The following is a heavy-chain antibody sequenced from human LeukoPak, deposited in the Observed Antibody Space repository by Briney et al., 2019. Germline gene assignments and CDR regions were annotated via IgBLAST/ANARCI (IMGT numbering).Heavy chain of an antibody. CDR1: GGSLSGYY. V-gene: IGHV4-34*12. Sequence: SETLSLTCALYGGSLSGYYWSWMRQPPGKGLEWIGEIVHSGNTKYNPSLKSRVTILVDTSKNQFSLNLTSVTAADTAVYYCARFGSSTWYKGAFDIWGQGTMVTVAS. CDR2: IVHSGNT. D-gene: IGHD6-13*01. CDR3: ARFGSSTWYKGAFDI. J-gene: IGHJ3*02.